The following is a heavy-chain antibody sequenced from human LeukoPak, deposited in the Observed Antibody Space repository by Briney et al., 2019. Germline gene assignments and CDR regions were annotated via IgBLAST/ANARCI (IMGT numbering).Heavy chain of an antibody. CDR2: IYYSGST. D-gene: IGHD4-23*01. V-gene: IGHV4-59*01. J-gene: IGHJ4*02. CDR1: GGSISSYY. CDR3: ARDYGGNVA. Sequence: SETLSLTCTVSGGSISSYYWSWIRQPPGKGLEWIGYIYYSGSTNYNPSLKSRVTISVDTSKNQFSLKLSPVTAADTAVYYCARDYGGNVAWGQGTLVTVSS.